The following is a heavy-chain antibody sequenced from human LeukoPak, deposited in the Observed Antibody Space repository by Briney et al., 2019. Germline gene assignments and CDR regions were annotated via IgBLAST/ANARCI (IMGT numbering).Heavy chain of an antibody. CDR3: ARFSSGYYSDY. CDR1: GFTFSSYW. CDR2: SNSDGTYT. V-gene: IGHV3-74*01. Sequence: PGGSLRLSCAASGFTFSSYWMHWVRQAPGKGLVWVSHSNSDGTYTTYADSVKGRFTISRDNAKNTLYLQMNSLRVEDAAIYYCARFSSGYYSDYWGQGTLVTVSS. J-gene: IGHJ4*02. D-gene: IGHD3-3*01.